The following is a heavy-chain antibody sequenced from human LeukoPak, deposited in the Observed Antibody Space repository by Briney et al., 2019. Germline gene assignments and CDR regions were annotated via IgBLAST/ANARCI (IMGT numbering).Heavy chain of an antibody. D-gene: IGHD4-23*01. Sequence: GGSLRLSCAASGFTFSSYGMHWVRQAPGKGLEWVAVISYDGSNKYYADSVKGRFTISRDNSKNTLYLQMNSLRAEDTAVYYCASGYSSDYGGNAYWGQGTLVTVSS. CDR3: ASGYSSDYGGNAY. V-gene: IGHV3-30*03. J-gene: IGHJ4*02. CDR1: GFTFSSYG. CDR2: ISYDGSNK.